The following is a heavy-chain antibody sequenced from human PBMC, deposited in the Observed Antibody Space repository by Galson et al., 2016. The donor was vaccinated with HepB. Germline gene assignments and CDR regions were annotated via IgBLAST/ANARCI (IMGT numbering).Heavy chain of an antibody. J-gene: IGHJ4*02. Sequence: SVKVSCKASGYTFNTYYMNWVRQAPGKGLEWMGIINPIGGSTSYARKFQGRVTLTRDTSTNTVYMELNSLEPEDTAEYYCARSCSRGGCDSGVENFDYWGQGTRVTVFS. V-gene: IGHV1-46*02. D-gene: IGHD2-15*01. CDR1: GYTFNTYY. CDR3: ARSCSRGGCDSGVENFDY. CDR2: INPIGGST.